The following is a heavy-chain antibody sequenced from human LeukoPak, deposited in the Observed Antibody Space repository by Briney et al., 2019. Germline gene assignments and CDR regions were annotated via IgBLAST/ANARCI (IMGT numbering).Heavy chain of an antibody. D-gene: IGHD2-2*02. CDR1: GGSFSGYY. CDR2: INHSGST. CDR3: ARAGYQLLYHFDY. Sequence: SETLSLTCAVYGGSFSGYYWSWIRQPPGKGLEWIGEINHSGSTNYNPSLKSQVTISVDTSKNQFSLKLSSVTAADTAVYYCARAGYQLLYHFDYWGQGTLVTVSS. J-gene: IGHJ4*02. V-gene: IGHV4-34*01.